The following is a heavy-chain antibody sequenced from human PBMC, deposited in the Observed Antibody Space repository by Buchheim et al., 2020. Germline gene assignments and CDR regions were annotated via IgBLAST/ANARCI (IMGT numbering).Heavy chain of an antibody. CDR3: ARGVVVPAALAYYYYYYGMDV. V-gene: IGHV3-48*03. Sequence: EVQLVESGGGLVQPGGSLRLSCAASGFTFSSYEMNWVRQAPGKGLEWVSYISSSGSTIYYADSVKGRFTISRDNAKNSLYLQMNSLRAEDTAVYYCARGVVVPAALAYYYYYYGMDVRGQGTT. CDR2: ISSSGSTI. CDR1: GFTFSSYE. D-gene: IGHD2-2*01. J-gene: IGHJ6*02.